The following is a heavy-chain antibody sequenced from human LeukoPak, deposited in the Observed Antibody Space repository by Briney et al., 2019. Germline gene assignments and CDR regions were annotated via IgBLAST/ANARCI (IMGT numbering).Heavy chain of an antibody. CDR2: ISGSGGST. J-gene: IGHJ4*02. Sequence: PGGSLRLSCAASGFIFSSYAMSWVRQAPGKGLEWVSAISGSGGSTYYADSVKGRFTISRDNSKNTLYLQMNSLRAEDTAVYYCAKGSGSYYIPSFDYWGQGTLVTVSS. CDR3: AKGSGSYYIPSFDY. V-gene: IGHV3-23*01. CDR1: GFIFSSYA. D-gene: IGHD3-10*01.